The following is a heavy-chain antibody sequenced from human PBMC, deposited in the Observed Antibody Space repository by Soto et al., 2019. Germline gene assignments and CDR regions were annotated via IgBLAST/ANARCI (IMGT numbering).Heavy chain of an antibody. CDR3: ARGVHSSSWYGVNWFDP. CDR2: INPSGGST. J-gene: IGHJ5*02. V-gene: IGHV1-46*01. D-gene: IGHD6-13*01. Sequence: ASVKVSCKASGYTFTSYYMHWVRQAPGQGLEWMGIINPSGGSTSYAQKFQGRVTMTRDTSTSTVYMELSSLRSEDTAVYYCARGVHSSSWYGVNWFDPWGQGTLVTVSS. CDR1: GYTFTSYY.